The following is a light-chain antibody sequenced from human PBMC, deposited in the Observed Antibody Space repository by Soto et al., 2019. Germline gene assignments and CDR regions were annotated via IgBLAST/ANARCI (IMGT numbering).Light chain of an antibody. J-gene: IGKJ3*01. V-gene: IGKV3-15*01. Sequence: EIVMTQSPATLSVSPGERATFSGRASQSVTGNLAWYQHKPGQTPRLLVYGASSGATGVPARFNGSGSGTDFTLTISSLEPEDFAVYYCQQRSNWPVTFGRGTKVDIK. CDR1: QSVTGN. CDR3: QQRSNWPVT. CDR2: GAS.